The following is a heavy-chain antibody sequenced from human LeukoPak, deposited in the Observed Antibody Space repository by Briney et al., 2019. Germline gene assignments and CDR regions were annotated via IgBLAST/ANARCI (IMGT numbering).Heavy chain of an antibody. V-gene: IGHV3-48*03. J-gene: IGHJ4*02. CDR1: GFTFSSYD. CDR2: ISSSGSTI. Sequence: HPGGSLRLSCAASGFTFSSYDMNWVRQAPGKGLEWVSYISSSGSTIYYADSVKGRFTISRDNAKNSLFLQMNGLRAEDTAIYYCARGGGSYPYWGQGTLVTVSS. CDR3: ARGGGSYPY. D-gene: IGHD1-26*01.